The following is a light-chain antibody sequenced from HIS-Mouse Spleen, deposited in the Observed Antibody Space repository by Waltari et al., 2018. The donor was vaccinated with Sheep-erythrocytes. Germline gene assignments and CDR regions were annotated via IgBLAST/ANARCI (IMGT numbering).Light chain of an antibody. CDR2: EDN. CDR3: SSYTSSSTQV. CDR1: SGSIASNS. V-gene: IGLV6-57*04. J-gene: IGLJ2*01. Sequence: NFMLTQPHSVSESPGKTVTISCTRSSGSIASNSVQWYQHRPGRAPTTVTYEDNQRPSGVPGRFSGSSDSSSNAASPTIAGLKTEDEADYYCSSYTSSSTQVFGGGTKLTVL.